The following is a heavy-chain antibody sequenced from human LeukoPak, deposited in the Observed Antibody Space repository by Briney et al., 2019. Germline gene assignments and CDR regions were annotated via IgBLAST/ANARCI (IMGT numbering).Heavy chain of an antibody. Sequence: PGGSLRLSCAASGFTFSTHRMHWVRQAPGKGLEWVSSISGTSTYIHYADSVRGRFTISRDNAKNSLYLQMNSLRAEDTAVYYCARDVASAYYYGSGSYAWFDPWGQGTLVTVSS. V-gene: IGHV3-21*01. D-gene: IGHD3-10*01. CDR3: ARDVASAYYYGSGSYAWFDP. J-gene: IGHJ5*02. CDR1: GFTFSTHR. CDR2: ISGTSTYI.